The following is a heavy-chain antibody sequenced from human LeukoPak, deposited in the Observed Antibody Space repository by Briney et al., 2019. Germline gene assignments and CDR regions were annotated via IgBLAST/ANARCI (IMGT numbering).Heavy chain of an antibody. Sequence: SETLSLTCTVSGGSISSGDYFWSWIRQPPGKGLEWIAYMYYSGSTYYNPSLKSRVTMSADTSKNQLSLKLSSVTAADTAVYYCARPYYYDSRIDPWGQGILVTVSS. D-gene: IGHD3-22*01. J-gene: IGHJ5*02. CDR3: ARPYYYDSRIDP. V-gene: IGHV4-30-4*01. CDR2: MYYSGST. CDR1: GGSISSGDYF.